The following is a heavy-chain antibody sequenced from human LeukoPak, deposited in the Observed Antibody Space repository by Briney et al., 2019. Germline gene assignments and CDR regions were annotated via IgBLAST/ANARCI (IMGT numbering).Heavy chain of an antibody. V-gene: IGHV4-61*02. CDR2: IYTSGST. J-gene: IGHJ5*02. CDR1: GGSISSSSYY. Sequence: PSETLSLICTVSGGSISSSSYYWSWIRQPAGKGLEWIGRIYTSGSTNYNPSLKSRVTMSVDTSKNQFSLKLSSVTAADTAVYYCARDRGRFDPWGQGTLVTVSS. CDR3: ARDRGRFDP. D-gene: IGHD6-25*01.